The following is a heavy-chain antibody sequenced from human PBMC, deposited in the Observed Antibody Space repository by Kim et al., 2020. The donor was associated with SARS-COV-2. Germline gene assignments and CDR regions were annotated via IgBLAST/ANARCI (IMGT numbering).Heavy chain of an antibody. J-gene: IGHJ6*02. Sequence: SETLSLTCAVYGGSFSGYYWSWIRQPPGKGLVWIGEINHSGSTNYNPSLKSRVTISVDTSKNQFSLKLSSVTAADTAVYYCARGGLRITIFGVVTTNYGMDVWGQGTTVTVSS. CDR1: GGSFSGYY. D-gene: IGHD3-3*01. CDR3: ARGGLRITIFGVVTTNYGMDV. V-gene: IGHV4-34*01. CDR2: INHSGST.